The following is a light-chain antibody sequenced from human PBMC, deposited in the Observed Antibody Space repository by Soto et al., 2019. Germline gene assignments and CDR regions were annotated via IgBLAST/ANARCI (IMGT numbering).Light chain of an antibody. J-gene: IGLJ1*01. Sequence: QSVLTQPPSASGSPGQRVTISCSGTSTDIGSSHVSWYQQFQGTAPHIFIYSDNQRPSGVPDRFSCSKSGTSASLAITGLQSDAEADYYCAAWDDSPSYLVFGAGTKLTVL. CDR2: SDN. CDR1: STDIGSSH. V-gene: IGLV1-44*01. CDR3: AAWDDSPSYLV.